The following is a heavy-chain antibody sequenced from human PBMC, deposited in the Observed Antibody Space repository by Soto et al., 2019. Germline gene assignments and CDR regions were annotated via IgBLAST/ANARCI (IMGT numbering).Heavy chain of an antibody. CDR1: GFTFSDYW. CDR3: VKNSGWFNT. J-gene: IGHJ5*02. V-gene: IGHV3-74*01. CDR2: INIDGVVT. Sequence: GGSLRLSCAASGFTFSDYWMHWVRQAPGKGPVWVSRINIDGVVTTYADSVKGRFTISRDNSRNTVYLQMNSLRGDDTALYYCVKNSGWFNTWGQGALVTVSS. D-gene: IGHD3-10*01.